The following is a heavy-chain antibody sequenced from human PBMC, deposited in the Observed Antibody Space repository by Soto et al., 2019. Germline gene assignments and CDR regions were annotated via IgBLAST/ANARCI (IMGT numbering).Heavy chain of an antibody. CDR1: GFTFSSYS. D-gene: IGHD2-15*01. CDR2: ISSSSSTI. CDR3: ARDRVGVVVAATSYYYMDV. V-gene: IGHV3-48*01. Sequence: EVQLVESGGGLVQPGGSLRLSCAASGFTFSSYSMNWVRQAPGKGLEWVSYISSSSSTIYYADSVKGRFTISRDNAKNSLYLQMNSLRAEDTAVYYCARDRVGVVVAATSYYYMDVWGKGNTVTVSS. J-gene: IGHJ6*03.